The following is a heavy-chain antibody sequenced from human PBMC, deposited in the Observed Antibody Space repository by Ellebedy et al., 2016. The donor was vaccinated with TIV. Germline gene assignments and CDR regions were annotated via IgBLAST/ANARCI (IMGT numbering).Heavy chain of an antibody. J-gene: IGHJ4*02. CDR2: VSDDGFST. Sequence: GESLKISCAASGFTFSKHAMSWVRQAPGKGLEWISGVSDDGFSTYNADSVKGRFTISRDNSKNTLYLQMNSLRAEDTAVYYCTTDWMSLYYFDYWGQGTLVTVSS. CDR1: GFTFSKHA. CDR3: TTDWMSLYYFDY. D-gene: IGHD1-1*01. V-gene: IGHV3-23*01.